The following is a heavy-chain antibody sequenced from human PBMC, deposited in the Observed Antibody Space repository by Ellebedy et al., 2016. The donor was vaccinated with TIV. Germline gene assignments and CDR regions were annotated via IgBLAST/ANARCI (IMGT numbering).Heavy chain of an antibody. CDR3: TRDRRGFLDY. CDR2: IYGDGRT. CDR1: GFIVSANY. V-gene: IGHV3-53*01. J-gene: IGHJ4*02. Sequence: GESLKISCAASGFIVSANYITWVRQPPGKGLEWVAVIYGDGRTSYADSVTGRFTITRDISKNTLYLQMNALTGEDAAVYYCTRDRRGFLDYWGQGTPVIVSS.